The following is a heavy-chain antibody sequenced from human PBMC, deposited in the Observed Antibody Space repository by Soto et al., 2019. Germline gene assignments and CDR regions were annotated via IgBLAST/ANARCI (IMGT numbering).Heavy chain of an antibody. CDR3: ARAAHCGRAPGCRAMDI. CDR1: GYNFTSDG. CDR2: ISGYNGNT. J-gene: IGHJ6*02. D-gene: IGHD2-21*01. V-gene: IGHV1-18*04. Sequence: QVQLVQSGAEVKKPGASVKVSCKASGYNFTSDGVSWVRQAPGQGVAWMGWISGYNGNTNYAPRFRNRVTSTTDTPKSTAYVELRSLRSGGSAVYYCARAAHCGRAPGCRAMDIGGQDTTITFSS.